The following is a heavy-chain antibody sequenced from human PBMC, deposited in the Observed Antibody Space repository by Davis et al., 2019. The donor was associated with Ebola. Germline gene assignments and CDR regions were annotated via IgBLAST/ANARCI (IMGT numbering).Heavy chain of an antibody. D-gene: IGHD3-3*01. CDR2: IYYSGST. CDR1: GGSISSYY. CDR3: ARVYFWSGYYTLNWFDP. Sequence: SETLSLTCTVSGGSISSYYWSWIRQPPGKGLEWIGYIYYSGSTNYNPSLKSRVTISVDTSKNQFSLKLSSVTAADTAVYYCARVYFWSGYYTLNWFDPWGQGTLVTVSS. V-gene: IGHV4-59*12. J-gene: IGHJ5*02.